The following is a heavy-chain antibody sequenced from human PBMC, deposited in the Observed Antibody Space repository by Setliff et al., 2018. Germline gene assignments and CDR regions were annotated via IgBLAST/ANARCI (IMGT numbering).Heavy chain of an antibody. D-gene: IGHD3-9*01. CDR3: ARDADHYDTDENPIFDY. V-gene: IGHV1-18*01. J-gene: IGHJ4*02. Sequence: ASVKVSCKASGYTFSDYIINWVRQAPGQGLEWVGWISPYTGKTYFAQKLQGRVTMTTDTSTGIAYMELRSLRSDDTAIYFCARDADHYDTDENPIFDYWGQGTLVTVSS. CDR2: ISPYTGKT. CDR1: GYTFSDYI.